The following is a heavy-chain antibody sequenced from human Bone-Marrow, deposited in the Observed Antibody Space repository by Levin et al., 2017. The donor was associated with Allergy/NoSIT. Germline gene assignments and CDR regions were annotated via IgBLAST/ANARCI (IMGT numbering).Heavy chain of an antibody. V-gene: IGHV1-2*02. CDR2: INPNSGDT. CDR3: ARGGSTLVRGIPMWLAP. CDR1: GYTFTGYY. J-gene: IGHJ5*02. Sequence: ASVKVSCKTSGYTFTGYYIHWMRQAPGQGLEWLGWINPNSGDTNYTQKSQGRVTMTRDTSINTVYMELSRVTSDDTAMYFCARGGSTLVRGIPMWLAPWGQGTLVIVSS. D-gene: IGHD3-10*01.